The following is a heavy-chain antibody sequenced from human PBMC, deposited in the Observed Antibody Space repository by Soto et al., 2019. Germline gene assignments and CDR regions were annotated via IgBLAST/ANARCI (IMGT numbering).Heavy chain of an antibody. CDR1: GGSISSSSYY. D-gene: IGHD5-12*01. V-gene: IGHV4-39*01. CDR3: ASVYAGGDSGSNVDDY. J-gene: IGHJ4*02. CDR2: IYYSGST. Sequence: PSETLSLTCSVSGGSISSSSYYWGWVRQPPGKGLEWIGSIYYSGSTYYNPSLKSRVTISVDTSKNQLSLNLSSVTAADTAVYYFASVYAGGDSGSNVDDYCGQGTLVTVSS.